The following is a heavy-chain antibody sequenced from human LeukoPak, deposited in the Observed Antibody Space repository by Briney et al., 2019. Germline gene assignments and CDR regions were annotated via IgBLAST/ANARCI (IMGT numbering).Heavy chain of an antibody. CDR1: GYTFTGYY. Sequence: ASVKVSCKASGYTFTGYYMHWVRQAPGQGLEWMGWINPNSGGTNYAQKFQGRVTMTRDTSISIAYMELSRLRSDDTAVYYCARATVCSGGSCPLIDYWGQGTLVTVSS. CDR2: INPNSGGT. V-gene: IGHV1-2*02. J-gene: IGHJ4*02. CDR3: ARATVCSGGSCPLIDY. D-gene: IGHD2-15*01.